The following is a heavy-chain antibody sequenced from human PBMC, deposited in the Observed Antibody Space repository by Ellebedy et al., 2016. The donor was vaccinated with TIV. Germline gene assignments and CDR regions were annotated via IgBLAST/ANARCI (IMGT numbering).Heavy chain of an antibody. V-gene: IGHV3-30*02. CDR2: ITYDGTDS. CDR1: GFSFSIFG. CDR3: AKDGVVYYGMDV. J-gene: IGHJ6*02. D-gene: IGHD3-16*01. Sequence: GGSLRLSCAASGFSFSIFGMHWVRQAPGKGLEWVAFITYDGTDSYYGDSVKGRFTISRDNSKDTLYLQMNSLRAEDTAVYYCAKDGVVYYGMDVWGQGTTVTVSS.